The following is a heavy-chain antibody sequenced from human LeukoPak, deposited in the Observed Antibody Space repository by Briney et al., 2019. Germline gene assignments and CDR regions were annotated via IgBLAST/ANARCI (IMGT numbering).Heavy chain of an antibody. CDR2: ISAYNGNT. CDR1: GYTFTGYY. CDR3: AREVPYDSSVYYQPFDY. J-gene: IGHJ4*02. Sequence: ASVKVSCKASGYTFTGYYMHWVRQAPGQGLEWMGWISAYNGNTNYAQKLQGRVTMTTDTSTSTAYMELRSLRSDDTAVYYCAREVPYDSSVYYQPFDYWGQGTLVTVSS. V-gene: IGHV1-18*04. D-gene: IGHD3-22*01.